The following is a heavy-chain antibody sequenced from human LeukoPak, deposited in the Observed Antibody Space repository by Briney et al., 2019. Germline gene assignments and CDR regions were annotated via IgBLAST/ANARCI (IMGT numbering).Heavy chain of an antibody. V-gene: IGHV3-43*02. Sequence: GGSLRLSCAASGFTFEDYGMHWVRQAPRKGLEWVSLITGNGVSTYYADSVKGRFTISRDNSKNSLCLQMNSLRTEDTALYYCAKCVYSNIYYCFDPWGQGTRVSVSS. CDR2: ITGNGVST. CDR1: GFTFEDYG. J-gene: IGHJ5*02. CDR3: AKCVYSNIYYCFDP. D-gene: IGHD6-13*01.